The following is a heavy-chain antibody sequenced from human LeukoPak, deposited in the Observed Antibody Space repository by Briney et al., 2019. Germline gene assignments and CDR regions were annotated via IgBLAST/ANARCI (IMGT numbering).Heavy chain of an antibody. CDR2: IVPNGATT. Sequence: PGETLRLSCAASGFNFNIYGMNWVRQAPGKGLEWVSGIVPNGATTYYADSVKGRFTISRDNSKNTLYLQINSLRAEDTAVYYCARDSGYDTFDYWGQGTLVTVSS. V-gene: IGHV3-23*01. CDR1: GFNFNIYG. D-gene: IGHD5-12*01. J-gene: IGHJ4*02. CDR3: ARDSGYDTFDY.